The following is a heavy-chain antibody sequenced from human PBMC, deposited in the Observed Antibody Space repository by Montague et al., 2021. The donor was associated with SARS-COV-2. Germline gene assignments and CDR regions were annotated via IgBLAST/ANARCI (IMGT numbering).Heavy chain of an antibody. J-gene: IGHJ4*02. Sequence: SETLSLTCAVSGESMTRSWWIWVRQPPGQRLQWIGEIFHDGTSRSNYNPALKSRVTISIDTSKNQSFLRLSSVTAADTALYFCTRARSKAIDYWGQGALVTVSS. D-gene: IGHD2/OR15-2a*01. CDR2: IFHDGTS. V-gene: IGHV4-4*02. CDR3: TRARSKAIDY. CDR1: GESMTRSW.